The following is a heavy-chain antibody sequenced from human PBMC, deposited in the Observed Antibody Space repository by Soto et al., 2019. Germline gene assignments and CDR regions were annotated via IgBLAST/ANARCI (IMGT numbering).Heavy chain of an antibody. V-gene: IGHV4-31*03. Sequence: KTSETLSLTCTVSGGSIRSGGYYWSWVRQNPRRGLEWIGNIYYSGNTYYNPSLKSRPTISVDTSKNQFSLNLSSVTAADTAVYYCARDRLMATAGTARHYFGLDVWGQGTTVTVSS. CDR3: ARDRLMATAGTARHYFGLDV. J-gene: IGHJ6*02. CDR2: IYYSGNT. D-gene: IGHD5-18*01. CDR1: GGSIRSGGYY.